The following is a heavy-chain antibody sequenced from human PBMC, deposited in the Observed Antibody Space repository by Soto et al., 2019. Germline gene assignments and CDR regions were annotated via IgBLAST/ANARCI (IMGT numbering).Heavy chain of an antibody. CDR1: GYTCTSYG. CDR3: ARVWSHMVELPYGMDA. CDR2: ISAYNGNT. Sequence: QVQLVQSGAEVKKPGASVKVSCKASGYTCTSYGISWVRQAPGQGLEWMGWISAYNGNTNYAQKLQGRVTMTTDTSTSTAYMELTSLRSDETAVYYCARVWSHMVELPYGMDAWGQGNTVTVSS. J-gene: IGHJ6*02. D-gene: IGHD2-21*01. V-gene: IGHV1-18*01.